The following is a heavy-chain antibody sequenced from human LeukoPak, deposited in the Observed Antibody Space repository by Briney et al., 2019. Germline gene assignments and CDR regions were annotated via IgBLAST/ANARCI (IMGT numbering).Heavy chain of an antibody. CDR2: IWYDGSNK. J-gene: IGHJ4*02. CDR1: GFTFSSYG. V-gene: IGHV3-33*01. D-gene: IGHD3-22*01. Sequence: GGSLRLSCAASGFTFSSYGMQWVRQAPGKGLEWVAVIWYDGSNKYYADSVKGRFTISRDDSKNTLYLQMNSLRAEDTAVYYCARGLLQRPVDYWGQGTLVTVSS. CDR3: ARGLLQRPVDY.